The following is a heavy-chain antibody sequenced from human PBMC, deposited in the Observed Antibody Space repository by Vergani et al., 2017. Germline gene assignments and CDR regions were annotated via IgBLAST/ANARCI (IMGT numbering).Heavy chain of an antibody. CDR2: LYASGST. D-gene: IGHD5-18*01. V-gene: IGHV4-38-2*02. Sequence: QVQLQESGPGLVKPSETLSLTCTVSGYSISNGHYWGWIRQSPEKGLEWIGSLYASGSTYYSPSLKSRVAISIDTSKNHVSLRLSSVTAADTAVDYCARHLRGYSYGVFDYWGQG. CDR3: ARHLRGYSYGVFDY. J-gene: IGHJ4*02. CDR1: GYSISNGHY.